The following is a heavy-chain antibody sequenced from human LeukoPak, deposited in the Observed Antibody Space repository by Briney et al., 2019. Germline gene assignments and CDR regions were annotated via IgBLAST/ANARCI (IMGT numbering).Heavy chain of an antibody. V-gene: IGHV4-59*01. CDR2: IYYSGST. D-gene: IGHD2-15*01. CDR3: ARDRVVVAATIYYYYGMDV. CDR1: GGSISSYY. J-gene: IGHJ6*02. Sequence: SETLSLTCTVSGGSISSYYWSWIRQPPGKGLEWIGYIYYSGSTNYNPSPKSRVTISVDTSKNQFSLKLSSVTAADTAVYYCARDRVVVAATIYYYYGMDVWGQGTTVTVSS.